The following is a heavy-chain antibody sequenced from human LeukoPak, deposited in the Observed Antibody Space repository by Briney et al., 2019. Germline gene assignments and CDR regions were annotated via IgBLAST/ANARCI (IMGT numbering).Heavy chain of an antibody. CDR3: ARGYCSSTSCYTDPDAFDI. CDR1: GGSISSSSYY. Sequence: SETLSLTCTVSGGSISSSSYYWGWIRQPPGKGLEWIGSIYYSGSTYYNPSLKSRVTISVDTSKNQFSLKLSSVTAADTAVYYCARGYCSSTSCYTDPDAFDIWGQGTTVTVSS. CDR2: IYYSGST. D-gene: IGHD2-2*02. V-gene: IGHV4-39*07. J-gene: IGHJ3*02.